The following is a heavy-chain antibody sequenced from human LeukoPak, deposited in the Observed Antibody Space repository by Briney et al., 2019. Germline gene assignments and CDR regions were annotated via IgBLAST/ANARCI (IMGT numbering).Heavy chain of an antibody. CDR3: ANEIRPNDY. V-gene: IGHV3-23*01. Sequence: GGSLRLSCAASEFDFSTHAMTRVRQAPGKGLEWVSAISISGTKTYYADSVKGRFTISRDNSKNTLYLQMYSLRAEDTAVYYCANEIRPNDYWGQGTLVTVSS. CDR1: EFDFSTHA. J-gene: IGHJ4*02. CDR2: ISISGTKT. D-gene: IGHD4-17*01.